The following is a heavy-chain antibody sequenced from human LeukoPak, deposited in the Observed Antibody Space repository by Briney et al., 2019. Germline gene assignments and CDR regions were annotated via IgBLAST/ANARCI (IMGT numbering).Heavy chain of an antibody. CDR1: GYTFTSYY. V-gene: IGHV1-46*01. Sequence: ASVKVSCKASGYTFTSYYMHWVRQAPGQGLEWMGIINPSGGSTSYAQKFQGRVTMTRDTSTSTVYMELSSLRSEDTAVYYCARDGYYYDSSGYSESDYWGQGTLVTVSS. CDR2: INPSGGST. J-gene: IGHJ4*02. D-gene: IGHD3-22*01. CDR3: ARDGYYYDSSGYSESDY.